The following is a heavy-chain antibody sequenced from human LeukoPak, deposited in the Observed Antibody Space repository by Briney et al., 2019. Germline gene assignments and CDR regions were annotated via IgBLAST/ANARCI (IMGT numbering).Heavy chain of an antibody. CDR2: VSASGGST. CDR3: AKDQFTYYGSGSSLDYYGMDV. V-gene: IGHV3-23*01. Sequence: GGSLRLSCAASGFTFSSYAMSWVRLAPGKGLEWVSTVSASGGSTYYADSVKGRFTISRDSSKNTLYLQMNSLRAEDTAVYYCAKDQFTYYGSGSSLDYYGMDVWGQGTTVTVSS. CDR1: GFTFSSYA. J-gene: IGHJ6*02. D-gene: IGHD3-10*01.